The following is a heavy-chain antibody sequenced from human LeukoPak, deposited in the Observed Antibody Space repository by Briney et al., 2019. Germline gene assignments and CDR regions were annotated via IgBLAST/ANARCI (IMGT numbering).Heavy chain of an antibody. J-gene: IGHJ3*02. Sequence: PGGSLRLSCAASGFTFSGYWMSWVRQAPGKGLEWVAHIKSDGKEKYYVDSVKGRFTISRDNAKNSLYLPMNSLRAEDSAVYYCARNSRYSFDIWGQGTMVTVSS. CDR1: GFTFSGYW. D-gene: IGHD2/OR15-2a*01. CDR2: IKSDGKEK. CDR3: ARNSRYSFDI. V-gene: IGHV3-7*04.